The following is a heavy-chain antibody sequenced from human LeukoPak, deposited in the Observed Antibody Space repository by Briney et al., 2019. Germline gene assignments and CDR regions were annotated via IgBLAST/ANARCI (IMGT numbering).Heavy chain of an antibody. Sequence: SETLSLTCAVYGGSFSGYHWTWIRQPPGKGLEWIGEINHDGRTNYNPSLKSRVTVSVDTSKNQFSLKLTSVTAADTAVYYCARAQGTVAIDYWGQGTRVTVSS. CDR3: ARAQGTVAIDY. CDR2: INHDGRT. D-gene: IGHD5-12*01. J-gene: IGHJ4*02. V-gene: IGHV4-34*01. CDR1: GGSFSGYH.